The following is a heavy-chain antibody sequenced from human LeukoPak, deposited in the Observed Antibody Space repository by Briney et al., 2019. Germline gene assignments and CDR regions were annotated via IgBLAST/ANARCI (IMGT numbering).Heavy chain of an antibody. CDR2: INHSGST. CDR3: ARESGYCSGGSCHYYFDY. Sequence: SETLSLTCAVYGGSFSGYYWSWIRQPPGKGLEWIGEINHSGSTNYNPSLKSRVTISVDTSKNQFSLKLSSVTAADTAVYYCARESGYCSGGSCHYYFDYWGQGTLVTVSS. J-gene: IGHJ4*02. D-gene: IGHD2-15*01. V-gene: IGHV4-34*01. CDR1: GGSFSGYY.